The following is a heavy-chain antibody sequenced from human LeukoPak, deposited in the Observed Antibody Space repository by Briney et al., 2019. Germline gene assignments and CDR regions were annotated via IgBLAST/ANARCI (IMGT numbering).Heavy chain of an antibody. CDR1: GFTFSSYA. CDR3: AKGGKYYYDSSGYSQD. D-gene: IGHD3-22*01. J-gene: IGHJ4*02. V-gene: IGHV3-23*01. Sequence: GGSLRLSCAASGFTFSSYAMSWVRQAPGKGLEWVSAISGSGGSTYYADSVKGRFTISRDNSKNTLYLQMNSPRAEDTAVYYCAKGGKYYYDSSGYSQDWGQGTLVTVSS. CDR2: ISGSGGST.